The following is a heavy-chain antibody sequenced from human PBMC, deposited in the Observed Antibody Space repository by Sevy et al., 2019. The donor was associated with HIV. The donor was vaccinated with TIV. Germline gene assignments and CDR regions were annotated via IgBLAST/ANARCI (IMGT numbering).Heavy chain of an antibody. Sequence: GGSLRLSCAASGFTFSSYGMHWVRQAPGKGLEWVAIISYDGSMLYYADSVKGRFTISGDDSKNTLYLQVSGLGPVETAVYSCAKGRGYNLLPQAVDFWGQGTMVTVSS. D-gene: IGHD1-20*01. V-gene: IGHV3-30*18. CDR3: AKGRGYNLLPQAVDF. J-gene: IGHJ3*01. CDR2: ISYDGSML. CDR1: GFTFSSYG.